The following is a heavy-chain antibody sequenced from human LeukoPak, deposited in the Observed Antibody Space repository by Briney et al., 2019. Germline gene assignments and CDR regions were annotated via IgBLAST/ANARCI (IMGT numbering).Heavy chain of an antibody. V-gene: IGHV1-69*13. J-gene: IGHJ4*02. CDR1: GGTFSSYA. CDR2: IIPIFGTA. D-gene: IGHD6-19*01. Sequence: SVKVSCKASGGTFSSYAISWVRQAPGQGLEWIGGIIPIFGTANYAQKFQGRVTITADESTSTAYMELSSLRSEDTAVYYCARAGVRYSSGWYYFDYWGQGTLVTVSS. CDR3: ARAGVRYSSGWYYFDY.